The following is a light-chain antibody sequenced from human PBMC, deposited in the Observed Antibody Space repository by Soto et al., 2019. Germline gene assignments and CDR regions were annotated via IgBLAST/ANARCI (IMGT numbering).Light chain of an antibody. CDR3: QTWGTGPCV. V-gene: IGLV4-69*01. J-gene: IGLJ1*01. Sequence: QPVLTQSPSASASLGDSVKLTCTLSSGHSSYSIAWHQQQPEKGPRYLMKLNNDGSHSKGDGIPDRCSGSSSGAERYLTISSLQSEDEADYYCQTWGTGPCVFGTGTKVTVL. CDR1: SGHSSYS. CDR2: LNNDGSH.